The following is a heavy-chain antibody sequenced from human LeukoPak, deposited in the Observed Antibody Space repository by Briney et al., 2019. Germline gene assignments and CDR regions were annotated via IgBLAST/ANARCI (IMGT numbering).Heavy chain of an antibody. CDR1: GFTFSSYW. J-gene: IGHJ4*02. CDR2: IKQDGSEK. D-gene: IGHD5-24*01. V-gene: IGHV3-7*02. Sequence: PGGSLRLSCAASGFTFSSYWMSWVRQAPGKGLEWVANIKQDGSEKYYVDSVKGRFTISRDNSKNTLFLQMNSLRGEDTAVYYCAKVLEERATISYYFDNWGQGTLVTVSS. CDR3: AKVLEERATISYYFDN.